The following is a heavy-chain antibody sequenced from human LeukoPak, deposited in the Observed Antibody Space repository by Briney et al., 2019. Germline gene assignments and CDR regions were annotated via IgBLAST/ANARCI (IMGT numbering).Heavy chain of an antibody. CDR2: INAGNGNT. CDR3: ATSITVAPDAFDI. D-gene: IGHD6-19*01. CDR1: GYTFTSYY. Sequence: GASVKVSCKASGYTFTSYYMHWVRQAPGQRLEWMGWINAGNGNTKYSQKFQGRVTITRDTSASTAYMELSSLRSEDTAVYYCATSITVAPDAFDIWGQGTMVTVSS. J-gene: IGHJ3*02. V-gene: IGHV1-3*01.